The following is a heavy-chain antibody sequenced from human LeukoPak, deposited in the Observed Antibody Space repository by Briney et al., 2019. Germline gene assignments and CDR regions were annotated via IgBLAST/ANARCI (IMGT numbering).Heavy chain of an antibody. CDR3: ARARWVNGLYYFDY. J-gene: IGHJ4*02. CDR1: GFTFSHYW. D-gene: IGHD2-8*01. Sequence: GGSLSLSCAASGFTFSHYWMSWVRQAPGKGLEWVANIKQDGSEKYYVDSVKGRFSISRDNAQNSLYLQMNSLRAEDTAMYYCARARWVNGLYYFDYWGQGTLVTVSS. V-gene: IGHV3-7*01. CDR2: IKQDGSEK.